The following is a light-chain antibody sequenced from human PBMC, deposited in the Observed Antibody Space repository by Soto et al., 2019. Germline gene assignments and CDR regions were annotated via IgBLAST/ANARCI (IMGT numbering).Light chain of an antibody. CDR3: KQYGSSHRT. CDR1: QSVSSSF. J-gene: IGKJ5*01. Sequence: EIVLTQSPGTLSLSPGERATLSCRASQSVSSSFLAWYQQKVGQATRLLIYGESSRATGIPDRFSGSGSGTDFTLTISRMEPEDFAVYYCKQYGSSHRTFGQGTRVDIK. V-gene: IGKV3-20*01. CDR2: GES.